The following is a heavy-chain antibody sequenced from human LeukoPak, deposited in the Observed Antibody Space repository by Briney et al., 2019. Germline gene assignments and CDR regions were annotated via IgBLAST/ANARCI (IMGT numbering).Heavy chain of an antibody. Sequence: GGSLRLSCAASKFTLSDFWMSWVRQAPGKGLEWVANINQDGSDKNYVDSVKGRFTISRDNAKNALYLQMNSLRAEDTAVYYCARDRGCSSTSCHGGFDIWGQGTMVTVSS. V-gene: IGHV3-7*01. CDR3: ARDRGCSSTSCHGGFDI. CDR1: KFTLSDFW. J-gene: IGHJ3*02. D-gene: IGHD2-2*01. CDR2: INQDGSDK.